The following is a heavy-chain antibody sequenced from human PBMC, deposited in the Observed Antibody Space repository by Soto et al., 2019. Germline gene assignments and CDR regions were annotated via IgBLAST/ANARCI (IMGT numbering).Heavy chain of an antibody. CDR3: ARTLARYYFDY. J-gene: IGHJ4*02. CDR1: GGSVSSGSYY. CDR2: IYYSGST. Sequence: QVQLQESGPGLVKPSETLSLTCTVSGGSVSSGSYYWSWIRQPPGKGLEWIGYIYYSGSTNYNPSHKSRVTISVDTSKNQFSLKLSSVTAADTAVYYCARTLARYYFDYWGQGTLVTVSS. D-gene: IGHD3-3*01. V-gene: IGHV4-61*01.